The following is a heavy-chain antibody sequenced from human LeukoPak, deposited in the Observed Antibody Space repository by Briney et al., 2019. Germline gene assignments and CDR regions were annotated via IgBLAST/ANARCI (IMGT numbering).Heavy chain of an antibody. V-gene: IGHV4-4*07. CDR3: ARDASSSWNWFDP. Sequence: SETLSLTCTVSGVSISSSYYWGWIRQPPGKGLEWIGRIYTSGSTNYNPSLKSRVTMSVDTSKNQFSLKLSSVTAADTAVYYCARDASSSWNWFDPWGQGTLVTVSS. CDR1: GVSISSSYY. J-gene: IGHJ5*02. CDR2: IYTSGST. D-gene: IGHD6-13*01.